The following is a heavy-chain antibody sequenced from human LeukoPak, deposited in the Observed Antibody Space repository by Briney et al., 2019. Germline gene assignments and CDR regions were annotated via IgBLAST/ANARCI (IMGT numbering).Heavy chain of an antibody. CDR1: GGSISSGSYY. CDR2: IYTSGGT. V-gene: IGHV4-61*02. CDR3: ARHYYSSGSFDY. Sequence: SETLSLTCTVSGGSISSGSYYWSWIRQPAGKGLEWIGRIYTSGGTNYNPSLKSRVTISVDTSKNQFSLKLSSVTAADTAVYYCARHYYSSGSFDYGGQGTLVTVSS. D-gene: IGHD3-10*01. J-gene: IGHJ4*02.